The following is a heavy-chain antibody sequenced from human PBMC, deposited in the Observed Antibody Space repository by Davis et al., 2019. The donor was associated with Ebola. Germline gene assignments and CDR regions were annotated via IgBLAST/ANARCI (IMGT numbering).Heavy chain of an antibody. CDR2: IYYSGST. V-gene: IGHV4-59*01. D-gene: IGHD3-3*01. CDR1: GGSISSYY. CDR3: ARVDYDFWSGYNWFDP. J-gene: IGHJ5*02. Sequence: SETLSLTCTASGGSISSYYWSWIRQPPGKGLEWIGYIYYSGSTNYNPSLKSPVTTSVDTSKNQCSLKLSSVTAADTAVYYCARVDYDFWSGYNWFDPWGQGTLVTVSS.